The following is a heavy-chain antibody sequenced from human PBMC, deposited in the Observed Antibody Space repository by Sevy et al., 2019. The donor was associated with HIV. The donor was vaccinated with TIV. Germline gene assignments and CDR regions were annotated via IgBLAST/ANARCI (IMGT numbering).Heavy chain of an antibody. D-gene: IGHD3-9*01. CDR2: TYYRSKWYD. CDR1: GDSVSSNSAA. J-gene: IGHJ6*02. Sequence: SQTLSLTCAISGDSVSSNSAAWNWIRQSPSRGLEWLGRTYYRSKWYDDYAVSVKSRITINPDTSKNQFSLQLNSVTPDDTAVYYCARDRYDILTDKDVYYYYYGMDVWGQGTTVTVSS. CDR3: ARDRYDILTDKDVYYYYYGMDV. V-gene: IGHV6-1*01.